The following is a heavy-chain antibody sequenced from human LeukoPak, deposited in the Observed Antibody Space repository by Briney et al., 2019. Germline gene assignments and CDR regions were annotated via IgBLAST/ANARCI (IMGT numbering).Heavy chain of an antibody. CDR2: ISSSSSTI. Sequence: PGGSLRLSCAASGFTFSSYSMNWVRQAPGKGLEWVSYISSSSSTIYYADSVKGRFTISRDNSKNTLYLQMNSLRAEDTAVYYCAKDPRKKYYYDSSGYSEYYYYYYYMDVWGKGTTVTVSS. D-gene: IGHD3-22*01. CDR1: GFTFSSYS. CDR3: AKDPRKKYYYDSSGYSEYYYYYYYMDV. V-gene: IGHV3-48*01. J-gene: IGHJ6*03.